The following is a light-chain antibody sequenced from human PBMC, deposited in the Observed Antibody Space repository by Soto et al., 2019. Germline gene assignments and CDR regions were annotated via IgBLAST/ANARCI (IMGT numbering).Light chain of an antibody. CDR2: GAS. J-gene: IGKJ1*01. Sequence: EIVMTQSPATLSVSPGERATLSCRASQSVSSNFAWYQQKPGQAPRLLIYGASTMATGIPARFSGSGSGTVFTLTMTSLQSEDFAVYYCQKYNNWPRTFGQGTKVESK. CDR1: QSVSSN. V-gene: IGKV3-15*01. CDR3: QKYNNWPRT.